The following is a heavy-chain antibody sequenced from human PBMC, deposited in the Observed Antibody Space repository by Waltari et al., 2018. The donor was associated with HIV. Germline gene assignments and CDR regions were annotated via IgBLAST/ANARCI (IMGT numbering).Heavy chain of an antibody. Sequence: QVQLQQWGAGLLKPSETLSLTCAVYGGSFSGYYWSWIRTPPGKGLEWIGEINHRGSTNSNPSPKSRVPISVEPSKNQFSLKLSSVTAADTAVYYCARGREIVVVITTSSNLDYWGQGTLVTVSS. CDR3: ARGREIVVVITTSSNLDY. V-gene: IGHV4-34*01. CDR2: INHRGST. CDR1: GGSFSGYY. J-gene: IGHJ4*02. D-gene: IGHD3-22*01.